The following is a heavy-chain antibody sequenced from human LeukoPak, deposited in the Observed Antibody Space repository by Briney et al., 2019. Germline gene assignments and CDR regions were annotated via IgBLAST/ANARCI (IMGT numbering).Heavy chain of an antibody. CDR3: AKARLSTGWAYNDY. D-gene: IGHD6-19*01. CDR2: IVGGGGTT. CDR1: GFTFRGYA. J-gene: IGHJ4*02. Sequence: GGSLRLSCAASGFTFRGYAMSWVRQAPGKGLEWVSAIVGGGGTTFYADSVKGRFTNSRDNSKNTVSLQMNSLRAEDTAVYYCAKARLSTGWAYNDYWGQGTLVTVSS. V-gene: IGHV3-23*01.